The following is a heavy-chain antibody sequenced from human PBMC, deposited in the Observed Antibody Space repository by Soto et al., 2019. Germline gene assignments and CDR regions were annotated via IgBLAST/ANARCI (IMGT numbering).Heavy chain of an antibody. Sequence: EVQLVESGGGLVQPGGSLRLSCAASGFTFSSYDMHWVRQVAGKGLEWVSEIGGAGDTYYPDSVKGRFTISRENAKNSFLLQKNSRRAEDTAVYYCASGGCGSSWYGGGSRIYYWGQGTLVTVSS. CDR3: ASGGCGSSWYGGGSRIYY. J-gene: IGHJ4*02. V-gene: IGHV3-13*01. D-gene: IGHD6-13*01. CDR2: IGGAGDT. CDR1: GFTFSSYD.